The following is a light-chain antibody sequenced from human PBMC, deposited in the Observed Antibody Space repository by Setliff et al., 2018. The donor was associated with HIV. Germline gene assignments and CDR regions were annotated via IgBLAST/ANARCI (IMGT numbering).Light chain of an antibody. CDR2: DVG. V-gene: IGLV2-14*01. CDR3: SSYTSSSTDV. CDR1: SSDVGTYNA. Sequence: QSVLAQPASVSGSPGQSITISCTGTSSDVGTYNAVYWYQQHPGKAPKLMIYDVGTRPSGVSNRFSGSKSGNTASLTISGLQTEDEADYYCSSYTSSSTDVFGTGTKVTVL. J-gene: IGLJ1*01.